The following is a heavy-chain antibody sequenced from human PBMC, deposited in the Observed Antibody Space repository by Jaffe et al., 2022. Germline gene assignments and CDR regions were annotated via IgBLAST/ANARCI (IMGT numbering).Heavy chain of an antibody. CDR3: ARESGDSSGYPGLGY. D-gene: IGHD3-22*01. J-gene: IGHJ4*02. CDR2: IYSGGST. Sequence: EVQLVESGGGLVQPGGSLRLSCAASGFTVSSNYMSWVRQAPGKGLEWVSVIYSGGSTYYADSVKGRFTISRDNSKNTLYLQMNSLRAEDTAVYYCARESGDSSGYPGLGYWGQGTLVTVSS. V-gene: IGHV3-66*02. CDR1: GFTVSSNY.